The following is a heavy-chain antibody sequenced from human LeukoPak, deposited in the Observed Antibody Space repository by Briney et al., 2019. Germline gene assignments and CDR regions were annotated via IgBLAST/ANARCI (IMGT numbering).Heavy chain of an antibody. CDR2: ISSDGRDK. CDR1: EFTFSNFG. J-gene: IGHJ4*02. D-gene: IGHD5/OR15-5a*01. V-gene: IGHV3-30*03. CDR3: ARDLRRFAAYYFDY. Sequence: PGGSLRLSCAASEFTFSNFGMHWVRQAPGKGLEWVAVISSDGRDKHHADSVKGRFTISRDNSKNTLYLQTNSLRAEDTAVYYCARDLRRFAAYYFDYWGQGTLVTVSS.